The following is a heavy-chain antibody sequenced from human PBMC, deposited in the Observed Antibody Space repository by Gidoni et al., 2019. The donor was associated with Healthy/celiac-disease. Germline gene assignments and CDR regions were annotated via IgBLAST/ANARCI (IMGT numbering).Heavy chain of an antibody. V-gene: IGHV4-38-2*02. CDR1: GYSISSGYY. J-gene: IGHJ5*02. CDR2: IYHSGST. D-gene: IGHD2-2*01. CDR3: ARGGWRPLIVVVPAAQYANNWFDP. Sequence: QVQLQESGPGLVKPSETLSLTCTVSGYSISSGYYWGWIRQPPGKGLEWIGSIYHSGSTYYNPSLKSRVTISVDTSKNQFSLKLSSVTAADTAVYYCARGGWRPLIVVVPAAQYANNWFDPWGQGTLVTVSS.